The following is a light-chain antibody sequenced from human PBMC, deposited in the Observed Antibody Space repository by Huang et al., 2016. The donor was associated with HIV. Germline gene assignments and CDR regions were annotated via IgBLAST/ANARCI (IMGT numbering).Light chain of an antibody. CDR2: AAS. CDR1: QGMSSY. Sequence: IQLTQSPSSLSASVGDRVTITCRASQGMSSYLAWYQQKPGKAPKLLIYAASTLQSGVPSRVSGSGSGTDFTLTISSLQPEDFATYYCQQLNSYPYTFGQGTKLEIK. V-gene: IGKV1-9*01. CDR3: QQLNSYPYT. J-gene: IGKJ2*01.